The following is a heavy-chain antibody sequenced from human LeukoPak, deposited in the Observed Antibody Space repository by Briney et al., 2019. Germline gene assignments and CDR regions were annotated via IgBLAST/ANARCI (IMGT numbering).Heavy chain of an antibody. Sequence: ASVKVSFKASGYTFTNYGISWVRQAPGQGLEGMGWIRAYNGNTNYAQKLQGRVTMTTDTSTSTASMELRSLRSDDTAVYYCARGYGGNFFDFDYWGQGTLVTVSS. CDR2: IRAYNGNT. CDR1: GYTFTNYG. J-gene: IGHJ4*02. D-gene: IGHD4-23*01. V-gene: IGHV1-18*01. CDR3: ARGYGGNFFDFDY.